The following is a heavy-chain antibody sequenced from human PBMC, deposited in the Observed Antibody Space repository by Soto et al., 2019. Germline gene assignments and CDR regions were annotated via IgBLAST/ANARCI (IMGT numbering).Heavy chain of an antibody. V-gene: IGHV3-23*01. D-gene: IGHD5-12*01. Sequence: GGSLRLSCAASGFTFSSYAMSWVRQAPGKGLEWVSAISGSGGSTYYADSVKGRFTISRDNSKNTLYLQMNSLRAEDTAVYYCAKDLRYSGYVLYFDYWGQGTLVTVSS. CDR1: GFTFSSYA. J-gene: IGHJ4*02. CDR3: AKDLRYSGYVLYFDY. CDR2: ISGSGGST.